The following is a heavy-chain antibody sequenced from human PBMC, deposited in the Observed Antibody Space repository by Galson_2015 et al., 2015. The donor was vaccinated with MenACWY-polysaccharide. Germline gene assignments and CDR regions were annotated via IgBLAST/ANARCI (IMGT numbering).Heavy chain of an antibody. D-gene: IGHD3-16*01. V-gene: IGHV3-74*01. Sequence: SLRLSCAASGFTFNSYWMHWVRQAPGKGLVWVSHINNDGSSTNYADSVKGRFTISRDNAKNILYLQMKSLRAEDTAVYYCVRDNGGIDYWGRGTLVTVSS. CDR1: GFTFNSYW. CDR3: VRDNGGIDY. J-gene: IGHJ4*02. CDR2: INNDGSST.